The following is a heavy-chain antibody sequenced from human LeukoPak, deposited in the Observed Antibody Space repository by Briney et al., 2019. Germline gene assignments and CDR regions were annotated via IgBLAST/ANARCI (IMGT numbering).Heavy chain of an antibody. V-gene: IGHV3-21*01. Sequence: GGSLRLSCAASGFTFSSYEMNWVRQAPGKGLEWVSSISSSSSYIYYADSVKGRFTISRDNAKNSLYLQMNSLRADDTAVYYCARDVQVATIYPLGYWGQGTLVTVSS. J-gene: IGHJ4*02. CDR2: ISSSSSYI. CDR3: ARDVQVATIYPLGY. CDR1: GFTFSSYE. D-gene: IGHD5-12*01.